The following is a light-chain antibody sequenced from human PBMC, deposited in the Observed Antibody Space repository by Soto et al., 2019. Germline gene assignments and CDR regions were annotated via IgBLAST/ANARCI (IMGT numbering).Light chain of an antibody. CDR2: WAS. Sequence: DIVMTQSPDSLAVSLXERATINCKSSXSVLYSSNNKKYLAWYQQKPGQPPKLLIYWASTRKSGVPDRFSGSGSATDFTLTISSLQAEDVAVYYCQQYYSTPLTFGGVTKVEIK. CDR3: QQYYSTPLT. V-gene: IGKV4-1*01. CDR1: XSVLYSSNNKKY. J-gene: IGKJ4*01.